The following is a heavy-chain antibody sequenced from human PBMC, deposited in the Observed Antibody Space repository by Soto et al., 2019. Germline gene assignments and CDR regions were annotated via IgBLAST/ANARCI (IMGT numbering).Heavy chain of an antibody. D-gene: IGHD4-17*01. CDR1: GDRVSINIAT. V-gene: IGHV6-1*01. CDR2: TYYRSKWYN. CDR3: ARATRTWFDP. J-gene: IGHJ5*02. Sequence: SQAVSITCAISGDRVSINIATWNWIRQSPSRGLEWLGRTYYRSKWYNEYAVSVKSRITINPDTSKNQFSLQLNSVTPEDTAVYYCARATRTWFDPWGQGTLVNVSS.